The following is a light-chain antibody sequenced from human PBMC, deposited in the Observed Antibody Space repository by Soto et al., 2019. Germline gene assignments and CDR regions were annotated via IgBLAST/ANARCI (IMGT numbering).Light chain of an antibody. CDR3: QQYGSSPGT. J-gene: IGKJ2*01. V-gene: IGKV3-20*01. CDR1: QSVSSSY. Sequence: EIVLTQSPGTLSLSPGERATLSCRASQSVSSSYLAWYQQKPGQAPRLLIYGASSRATGIPDRFSGSGSGTDFTLTISRLEPEDVEVYYCQQYGSSPGTFGQGTKLEIK. CDR2: GAS.